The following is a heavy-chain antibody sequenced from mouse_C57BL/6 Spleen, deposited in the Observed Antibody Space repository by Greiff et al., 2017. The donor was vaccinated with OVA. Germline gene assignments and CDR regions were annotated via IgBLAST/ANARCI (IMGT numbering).Heavy chain of an antibody. D-gene: IGHD2-2*01. CDR2: INPNYGTT. CDR3: AREGMVVGYDTGYYFDY. V-gene: IGHV1-39*01. CDR1: GYSFTDYN. Sequence: VQLQQSGPELVKPGASVKISCKASGYSFTDYNMNWVKQSNGQSLEWIGVINPNYGTTSYNQKFKGKATLTVDQSSSTAYMQLNSLTSEDSAVYYCAREGMVVGYDTGYYFDYWGQGTTLTVSS. J-gene: IGHJ2*01.